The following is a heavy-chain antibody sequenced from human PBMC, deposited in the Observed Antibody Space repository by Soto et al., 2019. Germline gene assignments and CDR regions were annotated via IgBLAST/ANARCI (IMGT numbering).Heavy chain of an antibody. CDR3: ARDDSGFSGSHYIDYFNY. V-gene: IGHV1-69*13. D-gene: IGHD1-26*01. Sequence: ASVKVSCKASGDTFSTYTITWMRQAPGQGLEWMGGIIPRFATSNYAQKFQGRVTITADESTSTAYMELSSLRSEDTAVYYCARDDSGFSGSHYIDYFNYWGQGALVTVSS. CDR1: GDTFSTYT. CDR2: IIPRFATS. J-gene: IGHJ4*02.